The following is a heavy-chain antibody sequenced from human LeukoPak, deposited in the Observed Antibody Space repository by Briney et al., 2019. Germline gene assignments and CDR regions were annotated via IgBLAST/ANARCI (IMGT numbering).Heavy chain of an antibody. CDR2: IYHSGST. J-gene: IGHJ6*03. V-gene: IGHV4-38-2*01. Sequence: SETLSLTCAVSGYSISSGYYWGWIRQPPGKGLERIGSIYHSGSTYYNPSLKSRVTISVDTSKNQFSLKLSSVTAADTAVYYCASLKAFSHCSSTSCYTTDYYYYMGVWGKGTTVTVSS. CDR3: ASLKAFSHCSSTSCYTTDYYYYMGV. CDR1: GYSISSGYY. D-gene: IGHD2-2*02.